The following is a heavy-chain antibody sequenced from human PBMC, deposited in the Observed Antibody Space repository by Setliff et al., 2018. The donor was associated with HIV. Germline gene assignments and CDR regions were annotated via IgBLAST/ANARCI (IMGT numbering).Heavy chain of an antibody. D-gene: IGHD6-25*01. CDR1: GGSISSDDHY. CDR2: IYHTGAT. V-gene: IGHV4-30-4*01. J-gene: IGHJ4*02. Sequence: PSETLFLTCTVFGGSISSDDHYWSWIRQPPGKGLEWIGYIYHTGATYYKSSLESRLTISVDTSKNQFSLKLNSVTAADTAVYFCARMSISASVYFDYWGQGSQVTVSS. CDR3: ARMSISASVYFDY.